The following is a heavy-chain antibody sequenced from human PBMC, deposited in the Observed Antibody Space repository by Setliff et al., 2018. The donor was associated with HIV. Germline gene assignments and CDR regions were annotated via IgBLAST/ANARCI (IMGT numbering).Heavy chain of an antibody. CDR2: INHSGST. V-gene: IGHV4-34*01. J-gene: IGHJ6*03. Sequence: FTDIGGSFTDYYWIWIRQPPGKGLEWIGEINHSGSTHYNPSLKSRFTISVDTSKNQFSLKLNSVTAADTAVYYCARSPPTTFWSGYTYYYYMDVWGKGTTVTVSS. CDR3: ARSPPTTFWSGYTYYYYMDV. CDR1: GGSFTDYY. D-gene: IGHD3-3*01.